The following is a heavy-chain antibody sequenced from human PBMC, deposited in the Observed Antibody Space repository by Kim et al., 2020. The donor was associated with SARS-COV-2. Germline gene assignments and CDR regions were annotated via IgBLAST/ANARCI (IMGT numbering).Heavy chain of an antibody. CDR1: GFTFSSYW. D-gene: IGHD3-3*01. J-gene: IGHJ3*02. CDR3: ARGYYDFWSGYYLEHAFDI. CDR2: IKQDGSEK. V-gene: IGHV3-7*04. Sequence: GGSLRLSCAASGFTFSSYWMSWVRQAPGKGLEWVANIKQDGSEKYYVDSVKGRFTISRDNAKNLLYLQMNSLRAEDTAVYYCARGYYDFWSGYYLEHAFDIWGQGTMVTVSS.